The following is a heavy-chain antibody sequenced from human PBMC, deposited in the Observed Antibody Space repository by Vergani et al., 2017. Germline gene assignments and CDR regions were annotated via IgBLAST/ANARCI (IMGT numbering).Heavy chain of an antibody. Sequence: EVQLLESGGGLVQPGGSLRLSCAASGFTFSSYAMSWVRQAPGKGLEWVSAISGSGGSTYYADSVKGRFTISRDNSKNTLYLQMNSLRAEDAAVYYCAKGPYGDYGADVDYWGQGTLVTVSS. CDR2: ISGSGGST. V-gene: IGHV3-23*01. CDR1: GFTFSSYA. J-gene: IGHJ4*02. CDR3: AKGPYGDYGADVDY. D-gene: IGHD4-17*01.